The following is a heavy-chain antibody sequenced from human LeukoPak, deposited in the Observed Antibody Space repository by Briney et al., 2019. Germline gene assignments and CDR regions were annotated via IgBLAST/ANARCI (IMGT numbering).Heavy chain of an antibody. CDR2: INWNGGST. CDR3: AKEGVAVSPMYNWFDP. Sequence: GGSLRLSCAASGFTFSSYAMSWVRQAPGKGLEWVSGINWNGGSTGYADSVQGRFTVSRDNAKNYLYLQMNSLRAEDTAVYYCAKEGVAVSPMYNWFDPWGQGTLVTVSS. D-gene: IGHD2-15*01. V-gene: IGHV3-20*04. J-gene: IGHJ5*02. CDR1: GFTFSSYA.